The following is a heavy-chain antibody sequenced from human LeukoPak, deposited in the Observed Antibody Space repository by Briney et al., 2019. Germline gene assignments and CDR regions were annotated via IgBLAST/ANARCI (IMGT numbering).Heavy chain of an antibody. CDR2: IYTSGST. CDR3: ARDQVDTAMDTVYFDY. J-gene: IGHJ4*02. D-gene: IGHD5-18*01. Sequence: SETLSLTCTVSGGSISSYYWSWIRQPAGKGLEWIGRIYTSGSTNYNPSLKSRVTMSVDTSKNQFSLKLSSVTAADTAVYYCARDQVDTAMDTVYFDYWGQGTLVTVSS. V-gene: IGHV4-4*07. CDR1: GGSISSYY.